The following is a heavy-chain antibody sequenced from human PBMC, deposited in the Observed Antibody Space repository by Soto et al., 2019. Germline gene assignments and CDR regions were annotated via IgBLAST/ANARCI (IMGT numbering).Heavy chain of an antibody. V-gene: IGHV4-34*01. CDR2: INHSGST. Sequence: QVQLQQWGAGLLKPSETLSLTCTVYGGSFSGSYWTWSRLPPGTGMEWIGEINHSGSTNYNPSLKTRVTRSIDSSKNQFSLKLTSVTAAYSAVYYWARDKIAGLFNYWGEGTLVTVSS. D-gene: IGHD2-21*01. CDR1: GGSFSGSY. J-gene: IGHJ4*02. CDR3: ARDKIAGLFNY.